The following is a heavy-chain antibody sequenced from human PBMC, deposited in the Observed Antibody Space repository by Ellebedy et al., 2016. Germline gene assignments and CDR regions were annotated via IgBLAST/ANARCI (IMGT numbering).Heavy chain of an antibody. CDR3: AKGQYYYDSSGYDVGTPYYYYGMDV. CDR2: IKQDGSEK. J-gene: IGHJ6*02. D-gene: IGHD3-22*01. CDR1: GFTFSSYW. V-gene: IGHV3-7*03. Sequence: GESLKISXAASGFTFSSYWMSWVRQAPGKGLEWVANIKQDGSEKYYVDSVKGRFTISRDNAKNSLYLQMNSLRAEDTAVYYCAKGQYYYDSSGYDVGTPYYYYGMDVWGQGTTVTVSS.